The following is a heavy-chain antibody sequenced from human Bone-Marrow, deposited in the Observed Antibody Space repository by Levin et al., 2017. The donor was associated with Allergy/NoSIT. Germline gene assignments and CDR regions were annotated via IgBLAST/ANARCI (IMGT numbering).Heavy chain of an antibody. Sequence: ASVKVSCKTSGYTFTAQYIHWVRLAPGQGLEWMGRINPKSGGTTYPQNFRGRVTMTRDTSITTVYMELRRLRSDDTAIYYCARELHQIPGAVGWFDPWGQGTLVTVSS. CDR2: INPKSGGT. CDR3: ARELHQIPGAVGWFDP. J-gene: IGHJ5*02. CDR1: GYTFTAQY. V-gene: IGHV1-2*06. D-gene: IGHD1-14*01.